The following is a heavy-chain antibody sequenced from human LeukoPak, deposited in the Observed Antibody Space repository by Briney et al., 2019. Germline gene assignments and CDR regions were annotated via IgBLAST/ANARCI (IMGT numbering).Heavy chain of an antibody. CDR3: ARRRGSGTQLWKYDAFDI. D-gene: IGHD3-10*01. J-gene: IGHJ3*02. Sequence: SETLSLTCTVSGDSISPYYCSWIRQPPGKGLEWIGYISSSGSTDYNPSLKSRVSMSVDTSKNQFSLKLSSVTAADTAVYYCARRRGSGTQLWKYDAFDIWGQGTMVTVSS. V-gene: IGHV4-59*01. CDR2: ISSSGST. CDR1: GDSISPYY.